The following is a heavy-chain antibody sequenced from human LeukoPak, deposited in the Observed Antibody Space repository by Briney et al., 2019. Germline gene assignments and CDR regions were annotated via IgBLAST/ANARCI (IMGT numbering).Heavy chain of an antibody. Sequence: GGSLRLSCAASGFTFSNAWMSWVRQAPGKGLEWVGRIKSKTDGGTTDYAAPVKGRFTISRDDSKNTLYLQMNSLRAEDTAVYYCARGLRPHSSSWYALFDYWGQGTLVTVSS. D-gene: IGHD6-13*01. V-gene: IGHV3-15*05. CDR1: GFTFSNAW. J-gene: IGHJ4*02. CDR2: IKSKTDGGTT. CDR3: ARGLRPHSSSWYALFDY.